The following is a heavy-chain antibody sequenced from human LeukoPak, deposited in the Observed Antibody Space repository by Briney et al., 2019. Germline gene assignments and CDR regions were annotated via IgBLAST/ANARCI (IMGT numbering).Heavy chain of an antibody. CDR1: GGSISSYY. CDR3: ARHRGIAVADPFDY. D-gene: IGHD6-19*01. Sequence: SETLSLTCTVSGGSISSYYWSWIRQPPGKGLEWIGYIYYSGSTNYNPSLKSRVTISVDTSKNQFSLKLSSVTAADTAVYYCARHRGIAVADPFDYWGQGTLVTVSS. CDR2: IYYSGST. J-gene: IGHJ4*02. V-gene: IGHV4-59*08.